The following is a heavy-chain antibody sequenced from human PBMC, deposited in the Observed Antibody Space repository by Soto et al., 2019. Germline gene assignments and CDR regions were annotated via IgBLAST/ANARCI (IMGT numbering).Heavy chain of an antibody. D-gene: IGHD3-10*01. CDR2: ISWNSGSI. J-gene: IGHJ6*03. CDR1: GFTFDDYA. Sequence: SLKISCAASGFTFDDYAMHWVRQAPGKGLEWVSGISWNSGSIGYADSVKGRFTISRDNAKNSLYLQMNSLRAEDTALYYCAKGSYGSGSRMIYYYYYYYMDVWGKGTTVTVSS. V-gene: IGHV3-9*01. CDR3: AKGSYGSGSRMIYYYYYYYMDV.